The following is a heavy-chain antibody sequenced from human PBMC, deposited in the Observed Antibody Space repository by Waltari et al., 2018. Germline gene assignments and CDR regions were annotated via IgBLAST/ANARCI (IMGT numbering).Heavy chain of an antibody. V-gene: IGHV4-39*01. Sequence: QLQLQESGPGPVQPSETLSLTRSVSGGSRDTPQHYLGWIRQPPGQGLEWIGTISYAGTTYTNPSLRSRLTMSRDTSKNQLSPTLGSTTAADTAVYYCATYIGASVGTAAFDVWGQGTMVTVSS. CDR1: GGSRDTPQHY. CDR3: ATYIGASVGTAAFDV. CDR2: ISYAGTT. D-gene: IGHD5-12*01. J-gene: IGHJ3*01.